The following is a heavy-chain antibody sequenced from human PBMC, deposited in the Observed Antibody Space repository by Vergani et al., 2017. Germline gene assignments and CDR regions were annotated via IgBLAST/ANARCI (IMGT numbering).Heavy chain of an antibody. Sequence: QVQPVESGGGLVKPGGSLILSCAASGFTFSDYYMSWIRQAPGKGLAWVSYISSSGSTIYYADSVKGRFTISRDNAKNSLYLQMNSLRAEDTAVYYCARKHISNYYDSSGYYYMGYYYGMDVWGQGTTVTVSS. J-gene: IGHJ6*02. CDR2: ISSSGSTI. D-gene: IGHD3-22*01. V-gene: IGHV3-11*01. CDR3: ARKHISNYYDSSGYYYMGYYYGMDV. CDR1: GFTFSDYY.